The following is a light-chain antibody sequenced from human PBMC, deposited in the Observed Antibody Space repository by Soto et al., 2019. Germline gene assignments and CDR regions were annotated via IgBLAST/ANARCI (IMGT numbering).Light chain of an antibody. CDR2: KAS. CDR3: QQYNSYSS. J-gene: IGKJ2*01. CDR1: QSISSW. V-gene: IGKV1-5*03. Sequence: DIQMTQFPSTLSASVGDRVTITCRASQSISSWLAWYQQKPGKAPKLLIYKASSLEGGVPSRFSGSGSGTEFTLTISSLQPDDFATYYCQQYNSYSSFGQGTKLEIK.